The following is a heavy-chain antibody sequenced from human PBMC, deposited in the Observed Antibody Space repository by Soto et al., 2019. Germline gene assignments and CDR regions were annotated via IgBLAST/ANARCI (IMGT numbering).Heavy chain of an antibody. J-gene: IGHJ4*02. D-gene: IGHD5-18*01. CDR2: IYYSGST. V-gene: IGHV4-39*01. CDR1: GGSISSSSYY. CDR3: ARLNVDTAFDY. Sequence: LSLTCTVSGGSISSSSYYWGWIRQPPGKGLEWIGSIYYSGSTYYNPSLKSRVTISVDTSKNQFSLKLSSVTAADTAVYYCARLNVDTAFDYWGQGTLVTVSS.